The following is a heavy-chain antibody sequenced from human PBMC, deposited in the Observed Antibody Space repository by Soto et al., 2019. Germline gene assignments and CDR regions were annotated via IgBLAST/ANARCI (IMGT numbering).Heavy chain of an antibody. D-gene: IGHD6-6*01. CDR2: IYPGDTDT. Sequence: PGESLKISCKGSGDSFSRYWIGWVRQIPGKGLEWMGIIYPGDTDTRYRPSLQGQVTISADKSLSTAYLQWGSLKASDTAMYYCARGADSSWVYFDFWGQGTLVTVS. CDR3: ARGADSSWVYFDF. CDR1: GDSFSRYW. V-gene: IGHV5-51*01. J-gene: IGHJ4*02.